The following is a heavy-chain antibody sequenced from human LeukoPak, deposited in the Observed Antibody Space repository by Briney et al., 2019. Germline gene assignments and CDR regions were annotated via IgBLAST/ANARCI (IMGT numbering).Heavy chain of an antibody. CDR1: GYTFTSYD. CDR2: MNPNSGNT. D-gene: IGHD2-2*01. CDR3: ARTDRSGPYQLLSSRGIYYFDY. V-gene: IGHV1-8*01. Sequence: ASVKVSFKASGYTFTSYDINWVRQATGQGLEWMGWMNPNSGNTGYAQKFQGRVTMTRDTSISTAYMELSSLRSEDTAVYYCARTDRSGPYQLLSSRGIYYFDYWGQGTLVPVSS. J-gene: IGHJ4*02.